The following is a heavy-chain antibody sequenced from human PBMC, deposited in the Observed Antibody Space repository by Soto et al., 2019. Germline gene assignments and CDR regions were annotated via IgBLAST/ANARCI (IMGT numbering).Heavy chain of an antibody. CDR2: IKQDGSEQ. V-gene: IGHV3-7*03. CDR3: AREWSPPLAVFDY. J-gene: IGHJ4*02. Sequence: QPGGSLRLSCTSSGFTFSTYWMTGVGQAPGKGLAWVANIKQDGSEQYYVDSVRGRFTISRDNAKNSLYLQMNSLRAEDTAVYYCAREWSPPLAVFDYWGQGALVTVSS. D-gene: IGHD1-26*01. CDR1: GFTFSTYW.